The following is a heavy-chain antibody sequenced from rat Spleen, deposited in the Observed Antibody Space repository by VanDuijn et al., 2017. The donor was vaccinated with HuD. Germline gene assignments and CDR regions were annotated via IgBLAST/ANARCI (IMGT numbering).Heavy chain of an antibody. CDR1: GFTFSDYN. J-gene: IGHJ4*01. CDR2: ISYDGSST. CDR3: ARLQYPGVMDA. D-gene: IGHD1-4*01. V-gene: IGHV5-29*01. Sequence: EVQLVESDGGLVQPGRSLKLSCAASGFTFSDYNMAWVRQAPTKGLEWVATISYDGSSTYYRDSVKGRFTISRDNAKSTLYLQMDSLRSEDTATYYCARLQYPGVMDAWGQGASVTVSS.